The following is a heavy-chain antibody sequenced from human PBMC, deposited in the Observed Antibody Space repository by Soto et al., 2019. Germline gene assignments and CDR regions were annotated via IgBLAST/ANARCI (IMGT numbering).Heavy chain of an antibody. Sequence: QVQLQESGPGLVKASETLSLTCTVSGGSVSSSSYYWTWIRQPPGKGLEWIGFIYYSGSTSYNPSREGRLTISVDMAKSHFSLKMSSVTAAETAVYYCASKPYSYGFGGMTVTDSCGQATLVTVSS. CDR3: ASKPYSYGFGGMTVTDS. CDR2: IYYSGST. D-gene: IGHD5-18*01. CDR1: GGSVSSSSYY. V-gene: IGHV4-61*03. J-gene: IGHJ4*02.